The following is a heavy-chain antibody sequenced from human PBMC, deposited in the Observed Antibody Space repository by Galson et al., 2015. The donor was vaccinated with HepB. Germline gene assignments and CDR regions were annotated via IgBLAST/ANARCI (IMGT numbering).Heavy chain of an antibody. CDR1: GYTFTSYT. CDR2: INTNTGSP. J-gene: IGHJ6*03. Sequence: SVKVSCKASGYTFTSYTLNWVRQAPGQGLQWIGWINTNTGSPTYAHGFTGRFVFSVDTSVSTAYLQVSSLKAEDTAVYYCAREMYDFWSTYHHCFYYYMDVWGKGTTVTVSS. CDR3: AREMYDFWSTYHHCFYYYMDV. V-gene: IGHV7-4-1*02. D-gene: IGHD3-3*01.